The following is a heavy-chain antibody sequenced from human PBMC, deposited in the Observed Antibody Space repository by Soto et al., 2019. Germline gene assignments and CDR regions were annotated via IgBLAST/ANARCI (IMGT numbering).Heavy chain of an antibody. V-gene: IGHV1-46*01. J-gene: IGHJ5*02. Sequence: QVQLVQSGAEVKKPGASVKISCKASGYTFTSYYMHWVRQAPGQGLEWMGIINPSGGSTSNAQKLQGSVTMTRVTSRSTVYMALTSLRSEDTAVYYGARASGGMAAPGGFDPWGQGALVTVSS. CDR1: GYTFTSYY. D-gene: IGHD6-13*01. CDR2: INPSGGST. CDR3: ARASGGMAAPGGFDP.